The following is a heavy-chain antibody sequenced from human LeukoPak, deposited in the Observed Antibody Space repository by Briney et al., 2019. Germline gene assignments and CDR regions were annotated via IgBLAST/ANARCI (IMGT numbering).Heavy chain of an antibody. D-gene: IGHD6-19*01. J-gene: IGHJ4*02. CDR1: GFTFSSYA. Sequence: PGRSLRLSCAASGFTFSSYAMHWVRQAPGKGLEWVAVISYDGSNKYYADSVKGRFTISRDNSKNTLYLQMNSLRVEDTAVYYCARRSTLYSSGWFYFDYWGQGTLVTVSS. CDR3: ARRSTLYSSGWFYFDY. V-gene: IGHV3-30*04. CDR2: ISYDGSNK.